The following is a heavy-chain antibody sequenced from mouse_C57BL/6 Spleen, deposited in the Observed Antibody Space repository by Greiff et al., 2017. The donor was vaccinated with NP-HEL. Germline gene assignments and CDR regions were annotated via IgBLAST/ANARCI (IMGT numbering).Heavy chain of an antibody. CDR2: IDPSDSET. CDR3: AKGPLYWYFDV. J-gene: IGHJ1*03. Sequence: QVQLKQPGAELVRPGSSVKLSCKASGYTFTSYWMHWVKQRPIQGLEWIGNIDPSDSETHYNQKFKDKATLTVDKSSSTAYMQLSSLTSEDSAVYYCAKGPLYWYFDVWGTGTTVTVSS. CDR1: GYTFTSYW. V-gene: IGHV1-52*01.